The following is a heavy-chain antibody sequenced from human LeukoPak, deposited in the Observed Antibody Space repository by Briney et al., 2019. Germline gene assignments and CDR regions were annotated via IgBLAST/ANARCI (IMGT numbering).Heavy chain of an antibody. CDR3: ARVSSVGGGFDL. Sequence: PGGSLRLSCTASGFTFSSYSMNWVRQTPGKGLEWVSHISTTGRTIYYADSVKGRFTISRDNARKSLYMQVNSLRDEDTAVYYCARVSSVGGGFDLWGRGTLVTVSS. CDR1: GFTFSSYS. D-gene: IGHD2-15*01. V-gene: IGHV3-48*02. J-gene: IGHJ2*01. CDR2: ISTTGRTI.